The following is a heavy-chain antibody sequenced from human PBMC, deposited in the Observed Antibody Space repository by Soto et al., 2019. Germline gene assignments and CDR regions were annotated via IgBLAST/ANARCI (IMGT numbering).Heavy chain of an antibody. CDR2: FDPEDGET. D-gene: IGHD6-25*01. V-gene: IGHV1-24*01. J-gene: IGHJ4*02. CDR1: GDPVTELS. CDR3: ATGRDRQRLSSQFFDS. Sequence: QVQLVQSGPAVRKPGASVKVSCGVSGDPVTELSIHWVRQAPGKGLEWLGGFDPEDGETLYAPSFRGRVSMTEDTASDTAYMELTSLRSDDTAVYYCATGRDRQRLSSQFFDSWGQGTLVTVSS.